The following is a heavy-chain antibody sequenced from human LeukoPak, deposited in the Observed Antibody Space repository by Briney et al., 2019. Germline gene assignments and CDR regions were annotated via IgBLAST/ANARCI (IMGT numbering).Heavy chain of an antibody. D-gene: IGHD6-6*01. CDR1: GYTFTGHY. CDR2: INPTGGT. J-gene: IGHJ4*02. Sequence: GASVKVSCEASGYTFTGHYMNWVRLAPGQGLEWMGWINPTGGTTYAQKFQDRVTMTRDTSINTAYMELSGLRSDDTAVYYCARDLGWSSSHWGQGTLVTVSS. CDR3: ARDLGWSSSH. V-gene: IGHV1-2*02.